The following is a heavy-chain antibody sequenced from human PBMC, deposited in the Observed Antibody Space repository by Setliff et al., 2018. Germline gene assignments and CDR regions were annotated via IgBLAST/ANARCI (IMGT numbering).Heavy chain of an antibody. D-gene: IGHD5-18*01. CDR3: AKRGDTRTFDY. Sequence: PGGSLRLSCAASGFTFSSYAMSWVRQAPGKGLEWVSMISGSAQTTYYADSVKGRFTMSRDISKNTVYLHMTSLRAEDTAMYYCAKRGDTRTFDYWGQGTLVTVSS. J-gene: IGHJ4*02. CDR2: ISGSAQTT. V-gene: IGHV3-23*01. CDR1: GFTFSSYA.